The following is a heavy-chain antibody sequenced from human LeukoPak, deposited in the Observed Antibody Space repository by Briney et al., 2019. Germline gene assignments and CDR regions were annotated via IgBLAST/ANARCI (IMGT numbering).Heavy chain of an antibody. D-gene: IGHD6-13*01. V-gene: IGHV4-39*07. CDR2: IYYSGST. J-gene: IGHJ4*02. CDR3: ARSAAAADY. CDR1: GGSISSSSYY. Sequence: SETLSLTCTVSGGSISSSSYYWAWIRQPPGKGLEWIGSIYYSGSTYYNPSLKSRVTISVDTSKNQFSLKLSSVTAADTAVYYCARSAAAADYWGQGTLVTVSS.